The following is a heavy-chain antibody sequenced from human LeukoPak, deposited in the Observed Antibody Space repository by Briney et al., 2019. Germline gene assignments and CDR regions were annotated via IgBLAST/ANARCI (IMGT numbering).Heavy chain of an antibody. CDR2: FFGSGGST. D-gene: IGHD3-10*01. J-gene: IGHJ4*02. CDR3: AKVRSLLWFGELLGFDY. V-gene: IGHV3-23*01. CDR1: GFTFSSYA. Sequence: GGSLRLSCAASGFTFSSYAMYWVRQAQGRGLGWVSGFFGSGGSTHYADSVKGRFTISRDNSKTTLYLQMNSLRAEDTAVYYCAKVRSLLWFGELLGFDYWGQGTLVTVSS.